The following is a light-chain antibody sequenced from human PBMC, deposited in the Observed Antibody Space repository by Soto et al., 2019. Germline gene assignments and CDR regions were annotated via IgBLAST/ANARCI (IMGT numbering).Light chain of an antibody. CDR1: SNDVGSYNY. CDR3: SSYTTSATRV. Sequence: QSALTQPASVSGSRGQSITISCTGTSNDVGSYNYVSWYQHHPGKAPNLVIYEVTNRPSGVSNRFSGSKSGNTASLTISGLQAEDEADYYCSSYTTSATRVFGTGTKLTVL. V-gene: IGLV2-14*01. J-gene: IGLJ1*01. CDR2: EVT.